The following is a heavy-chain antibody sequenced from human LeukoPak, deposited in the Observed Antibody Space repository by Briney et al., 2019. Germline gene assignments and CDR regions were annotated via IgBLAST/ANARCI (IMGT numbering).Heavy chain of an antibody. Sequence: GGSLRLSCAASGFTFSSYGMHWVRQAPGKGLEWVAVIWYDGSNKYYADSVKGRFTISRDNSKNTLYLQMNSLRAEDTAVYYCARGLWGMDSSXYYSSXPGFDYWGQXXXXXVSS. D-gene: IGHD3-22*01. CDR2: IWYDGSNK. V-gene: IGHV3-33*01. CDR1: GFTFSSYG. J-gene: IGHJ4*02. CDR3: ARGLWGMDSSXYYSSXPGFDY.